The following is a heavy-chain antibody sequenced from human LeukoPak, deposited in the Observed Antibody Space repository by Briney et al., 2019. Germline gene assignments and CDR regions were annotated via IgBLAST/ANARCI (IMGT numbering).Heavy chain of an antibody. CDR1: GFTFNSYA. CDR2: ISISGDGT. V-gene: IGHV3-23*01. D-gene: IGHD3-22*01. Sequence: GGSLRLSCAASGFTFNSYAMSWVRQAPRKGLEWVSSISISGDGTYYADSVKGRFTISRDISKNTLYLQMNSLSPEDTAVYYCAKRDSSGHYYFDYGGQGTLVTVSA. J-gene: IGHJ4*02. CDR3: AKRDSSGHYYFDY.